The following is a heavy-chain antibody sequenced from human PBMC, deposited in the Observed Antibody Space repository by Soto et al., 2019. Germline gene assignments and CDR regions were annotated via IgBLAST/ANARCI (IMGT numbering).Heavy chain of an antibody. V-gene: IGHV4-31*03. CDR3: ARDRSDYYGSGSRQKNWFDP. Sequence: SGTLSLTCPVSCGSLSSGGFYWSWVRPHPGEGLGWIGYIYYSGSTYYNPSLKSRVTISVGTSKNQFSLKLSSVTAADTAVYYCARDRSDYYGSGSRQKNWFDPWGQGTLVTVSS. CDR1: CGSLSSGGFY. J-gene: IGHJ5*02. D-gene: IGHD3-10*01. CDR2: IYYSGST.